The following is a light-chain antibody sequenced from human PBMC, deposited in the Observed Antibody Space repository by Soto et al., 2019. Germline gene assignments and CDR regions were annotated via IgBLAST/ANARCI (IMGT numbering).Light chain of an antibody. CDR1: QGISSS. J-gene: IGKJ5*01. CDR3: QQLDSYPIT. CDR2: AAS. Sequence: DIPLTQSPSFLSASVGDRVTITCRASQGISSSLAWYQQKPRKAPKLLIYAASSLQSGVPSRFSGSGSGSGFTLTISSLQPEDFATYYCQQLDSYPITFGQGTRLEIK. V-gene: IGKV1-9*01.